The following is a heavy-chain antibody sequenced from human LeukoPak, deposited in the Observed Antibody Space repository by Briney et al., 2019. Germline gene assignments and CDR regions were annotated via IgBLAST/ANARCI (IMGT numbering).Heavy chain of an antibody. Sequence: GGSLRLSCAASGFTFSSYWMSWVRQAPGKGLEWVANIKQDGSEKYYVDSVKGRFTISRDNAKNSLYLQMNSLRAEDTAVYYCARSDYGDWEGLYYFDYWAREPWSPSPQ. CDR2: IKQDGSEK. J-gene: IGHJ4*02. CDR3: ARSDYGDWEGLYYFDY. V-gene: IGHV3-7*01. D-gene: IGHD4-17*01. CDR1: GFTFSSYW.